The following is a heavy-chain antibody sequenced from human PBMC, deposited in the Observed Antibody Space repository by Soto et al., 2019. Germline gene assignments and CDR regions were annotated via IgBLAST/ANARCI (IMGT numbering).Heavy chain of an antibody. J-gene: IGHJ5*02. D-gene: IGHD2-21*01. CDR1: GASLSDNY. Sequence: SETLSLTCAVYGASLSDNYCNWLRQPPGKGLEWIGEINHSGNTNYNPSLRSRVTISIDTSKNQLSLNLRTVSAADTAVYYCERGRGEFDAWGQGTPVTVSS. CDR2: INHSGNT. V-gene: IGHV4-34*01. CDR3: ERGRGEFDA.